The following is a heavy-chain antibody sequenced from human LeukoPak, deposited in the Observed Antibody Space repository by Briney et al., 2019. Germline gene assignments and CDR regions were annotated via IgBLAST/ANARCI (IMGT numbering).Heavy chain of an antibody. CDR3: AGARYRRPYDY. CDR1: GGSISSYY. V-gene: IGHV4-59*08. CDR2: IYYSGST. D-gene: IGHD5-18*01. J-gene: IGHJ4*02. Sequence: SETLSLTCTVSGGSISSYYWSWIRQPPGKGLEWIGYIYYSGSTNYNPSLKSRVTISVDTSKNQFSLKLSSVTAADTAAYYCAGARYRRPYDYWGQGTLVTVSS.